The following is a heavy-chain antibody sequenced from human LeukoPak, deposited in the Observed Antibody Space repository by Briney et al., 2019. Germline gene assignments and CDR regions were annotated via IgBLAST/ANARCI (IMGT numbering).Heavy chain of an antibody. V-gene: IGHV1-18*01. J-gene: IGHJ5*02. CDR1: GYTFTSYG. CDR2: ISAYNGNT. D-gene: IGHD3-3*01. CDR3: ATDTGVAENWFDP. Sequence: ASVKVSCKASGYTFTSYGISWVRQAPGQGLEWMGWISAYNGNTNYAQKLQGRVTMATDTSTSTAYMELSSLRSEDTAVYYCATDTGVAENWFDPWGQGTLVTVSS.